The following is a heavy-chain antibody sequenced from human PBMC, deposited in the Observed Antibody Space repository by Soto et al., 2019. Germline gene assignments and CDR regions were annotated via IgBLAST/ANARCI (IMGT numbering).Heavy chain of an antibody. CDR3: AKDYGCSGGSCNDAFDI. CDR1: GFTFDDYA. CDR2: ISWNSGSI. Sequence: HPGGSLRLSCAASGFTFDDYAMHWVRQAPGKGLEWVSGISWNSGSIGYADSVKGRFTISRDNAKNSLYLQMNSLRAEDTALYYCAKDYGCSGGSCNDAFDIWGQGTMVTVSS. V-gene: IGHV3-9*01. D-gene: IGHD2-15*01. J-gene: IGHJ3*02.